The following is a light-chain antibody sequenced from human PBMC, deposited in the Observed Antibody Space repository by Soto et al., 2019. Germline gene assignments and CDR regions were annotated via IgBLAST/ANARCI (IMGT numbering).Light chain of an antibody. Sequence: QSALTQPPSVSGAPGQRVTISCTGSSSNIGADYHVHWYQQLPGTAPQLLIYGNNNRPSGVPDRFSGSKSGTSASLAITGLQAEDEADYYCQSYDNSLSAQVFGGGTQLTVL. CDR3: QSYDNSLSAQV. CDR1: SSNIGADYH. V-gene: IGLV1-40*01. CDR2: GNN. J-gene: IGLJ3*02.